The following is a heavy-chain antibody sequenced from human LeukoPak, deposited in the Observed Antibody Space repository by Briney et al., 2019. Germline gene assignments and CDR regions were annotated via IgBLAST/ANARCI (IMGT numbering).Heavy chain of an antibody. CDR2: IKQAGSEN. Sequence: GGSLRLSCAASGVIFCSYWMTWGRQAPGKGVEWVANIKQAGSENSYVDSVKGRFTISRDNAKNSLYLPINCPMGEARAGQYCARLRGNYYFD. J-gene: IGHJ4*01. CDR1: GVIFCSYW. V-gene: IGHV3-7*01. D-gene: IGHD1-1*01. CDR3: ARLRGNYYFD.